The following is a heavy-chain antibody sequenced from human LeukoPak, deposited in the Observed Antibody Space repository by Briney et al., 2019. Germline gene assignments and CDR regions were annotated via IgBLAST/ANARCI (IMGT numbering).Heavy chain of an antibody. CDR2: IYNSGDI. Sequence: SETLSLTCSVSGGSMNDYYWSWIRQPPGKGLEWIGYIYNSGDINYNPTLKSRVTLSVDTSNNRFSLKLSSVIAADTAVYYCARRGRGGVSPYYFAYWGQGLLVTVSS. V-gene: IGHV4-59*08. J-gene: IGHJ4*02. D-gene: IGHD3-10*01. CDR1: GGSMNDYY. CDR3: ARRGRGGVSPYYFAY.